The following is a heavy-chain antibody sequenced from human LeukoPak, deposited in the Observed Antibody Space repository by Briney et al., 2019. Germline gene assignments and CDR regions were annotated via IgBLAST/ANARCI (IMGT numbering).Heavy chain of an antibody. CDR3: ASYYRPRARFDY. J-gene: IGHJ4*02. CDR1: GGSISSYY. CDR2: INHSGST. Sequence: PSETLSLTCTVSGGSISSYYWSWIRQPPGKGLEWIGEINHSGSTNYNPSLKSRVTISVDTSKNQFSLKLSSVTAADTAVYYCASYYRPRARFDYWGQGTLVTASS. V-gene: IGHV4-34*01. D-gene: IGHD3-22*01.